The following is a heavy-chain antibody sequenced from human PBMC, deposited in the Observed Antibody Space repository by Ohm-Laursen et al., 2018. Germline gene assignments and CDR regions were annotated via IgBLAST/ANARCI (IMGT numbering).Heavy chain of an antibody. CDR1: GGSISSYY. J-gene: IGHJ4*02. CDR3: ARDSSGNRREFDY. V-gene: IGHV4-59*01. D-gene: IGHD3-22*01. Sequence: TLSLTCTVSGGSISSYYWSRIRQPPGKGLEWIGYIYYSGSTNYNPSLKSRVTISVDTSKNQFSLKLSSVTAADTAVYYCARDSSGNRREFDYWGQGTLVTVSS. CDR2: IYYSGST.